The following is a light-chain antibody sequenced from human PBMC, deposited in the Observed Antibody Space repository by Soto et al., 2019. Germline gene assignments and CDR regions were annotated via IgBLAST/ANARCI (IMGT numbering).Light chain of an antibody. CDR3: SAYTVSRTYV. Sequence: SALSQPGSVSRSPGQSITISCTGTSSDVGAYNFVSWHQQHPGKAPKLMIYNVYDRPSGISYRFSGSKSGNTASLTISGLQGEDEADYYCSAYTVSRTYVFGTGTKVTVL. J-gene: IGLJ1*01. CDR2: NVY. V-gene: IGLV2-14*03. CDR1: SSDVGAYNF.